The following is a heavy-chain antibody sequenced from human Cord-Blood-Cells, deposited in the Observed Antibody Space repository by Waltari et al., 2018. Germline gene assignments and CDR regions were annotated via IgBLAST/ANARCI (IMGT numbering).Heavy chain of an antibody. D-gene: IGHD5-12*01. CDR2: IIPIFGTA. CDR3: ARAPYSGYDTDPSVFDY. Sequence: QVQLVQSGAEVEKPGSSVKVSCKASGGTFRSYAFRWVRQAPGQGLEWMGGIIPIFGTANYAQKFQGRVTITADESTSTAYMELSSLRSEDTAVYYCARAPYSGYDTDPSVFDYWGQGTLVTVSS. CDR1: GGTFRSYA. V-gene: IGHV1-69*01. J-gene: IGHJ4*02.